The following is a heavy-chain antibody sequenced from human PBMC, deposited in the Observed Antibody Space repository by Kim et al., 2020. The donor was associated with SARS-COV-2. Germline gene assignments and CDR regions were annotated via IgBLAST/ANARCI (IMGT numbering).Heavy chain of an antibody. J-gene: IGHJ4*02. Sequence: TNPHPPLQSRVTISVDQSKNQFSLKLSSVTAADTAVYYCASFYDSSGYYYWGQGTLVTVSS. CDR3: ASFYDSSGYYY. D-gene: IGHD3-22*01. V-gene: IGHV4-34*01. CDR2: T.